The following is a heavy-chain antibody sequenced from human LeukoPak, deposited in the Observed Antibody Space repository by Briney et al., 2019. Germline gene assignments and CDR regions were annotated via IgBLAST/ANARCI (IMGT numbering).Heavy chain of an antibody. Sequence: ASVKVSCKASGYIFTGYYMHRVRQAPGQGLEWMGRINPNSGDTNYGQKFQGRVTMTRDTSISTAYMELSRLRSDDMAVYYCARDYGIQIPYDAFDIWGQGTMVTVSS. V-gene: IGHV1-2*06. CDR1: GYIFTGYY. D-gene: IGHD4-17*01. J-gene: IGHJ3*02. CDR2: INPNSGDT. CDR3: ARDYGIQIPYDAFDI.